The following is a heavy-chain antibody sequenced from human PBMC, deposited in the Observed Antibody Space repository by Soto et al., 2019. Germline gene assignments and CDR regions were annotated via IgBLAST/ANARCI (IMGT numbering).Heavy chain of an antibody. CDR2: ISSSGSTI. J-gene: IGHJ4*02. D-gene: IGHD3-16*02. Sequence: GGSLRLSCAASGFTFSDYYMSWIRQAPGKGLEWVSYISSSGSTIYYADSVKGRFTISRDNAKNSLYLQMNSLRAEDTAVYYCARGHDYIWGSYRYPPSFDYWGQGTLVTVSS. V-gene: IGHV3-11*01. CDR1: GFTFSDYY. CDR3: ARGHDYIWGSYRYPPSFDY.